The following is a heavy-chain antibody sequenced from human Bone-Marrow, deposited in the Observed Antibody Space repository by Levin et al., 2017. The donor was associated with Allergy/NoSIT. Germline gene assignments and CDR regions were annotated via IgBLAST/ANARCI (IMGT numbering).Heavy chain of an antibody. CDR3: TRNSYDSSAYFMRFDP. D-gene: IGHD3-22*01. V-gene: IGHV6-1*01. CDR2: TYYRFKWHT. J-gene: IGHJ5*02. Sequence: SETLSLTCAISGASVSSNRAAWNWIRQSPSRGLEWLGRTYYRFKWHTDYAESVKSRISITPDTSKNQISLHLDSVSPEDTAIYYCTRNSYDSSAYFMRFDPWGQGTLVIVSS. CDR1: GASVSSNRAA.